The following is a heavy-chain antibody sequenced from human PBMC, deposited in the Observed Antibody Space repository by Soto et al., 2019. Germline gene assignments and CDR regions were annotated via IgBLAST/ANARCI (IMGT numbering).Heavy chain of an antibody. CDR2: ISYDGSNK. Sequence: GGSLRLSCAASGFTFSSYGMHWVRQAPGKGLEWVAVISYDGSNKYYADSVKGRFTISRDNSKNTLYLQMNSLRAEDTAVYYCAKEDQSYCGGDCYSTAFDYWGQGTLVTVSS. D-gene: IGHD2-21*02. V-gene: IGHV3-30*18. CDR3: AKEDQSYCGGDCYSTAFDY. CDR1: GFTFSSYG. J-gene: IGHJ4*02.